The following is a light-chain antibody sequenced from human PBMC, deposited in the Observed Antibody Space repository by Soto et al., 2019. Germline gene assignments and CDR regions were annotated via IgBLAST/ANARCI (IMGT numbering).Light chain of an antibody. CDR1: QSISSSY. J-gene: IGKJ1*01. V-gene: IGKV3-20*01. CDR3: QQYGSAPAWT. CDR2: GAS. Sequence: EIVLTQSPGTLSLSPGERATLSCRASQSISSSYLAWYQQKPGQAPRLLIYGASKRATGIPDRFSGSGSGTDFTLTISRLESEDLAVYYCQQYGSAPAWTFGQGTMLEIK.